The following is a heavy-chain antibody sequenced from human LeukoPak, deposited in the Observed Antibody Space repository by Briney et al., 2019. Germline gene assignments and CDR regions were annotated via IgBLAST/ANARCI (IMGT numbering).Heavy chain of an antibody. CDR1: GFTLSSYA. Sequence: GGSLRLSCAASGFTLSSYAMHWVRQAPGKGLEWVAVIWYDGSNKFYADSVKGRFTISRDNSKNTLYLQMNSLRAEDTAVYYCARDRAAADLDYWGQGTLVTVSS. V-gene: IGHV3-33*08. J-gene: IGHJ4*02. CDR3: ARDRAAADLDY. D-gene: IGHD6-13*01. CDR2: IWYDGSNK.